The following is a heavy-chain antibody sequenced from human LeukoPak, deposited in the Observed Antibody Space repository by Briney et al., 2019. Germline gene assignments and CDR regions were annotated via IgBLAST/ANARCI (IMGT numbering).Heavy chain of an antibody. Sequence: GGSLRLSCAASGFTVSGNYISWVRQAPGKGLEWVSVIYSGGSTYYADSVKGRFTISRDNAKNSLYLQMNSLRAEDTAVYYCARRGIAAAGADYWGQGTLVTVSS. J-gene: IGHJ4*02. CDR3: ARRGIAAAGADY. CDR2: IYSGGST. D-gene: IGHD6-13*01. V-gene: IGHV3-53*01. CDR1: GFTVSGNY.